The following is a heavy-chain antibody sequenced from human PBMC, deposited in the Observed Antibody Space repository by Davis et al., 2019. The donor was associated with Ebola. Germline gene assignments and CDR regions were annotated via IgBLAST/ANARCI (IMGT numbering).Heavy chain of an antibody. D-gene: IGHD3-10*01. V-gene: IGHV1-2*02. Sequence: ASVKVSCKASGYTFTDSYIHWVRQAPGQGLEWMGWINPNSGGTNYAQKFQGRVTMTRDTSINTAYMELSRLRSDDTAVYYCARDGSGSYYDGWFDPWGQGTLVTVSS. CDR2: INPNSGGT. CDR3: ARDGSGSYYDGWFDP. J-gene: IGHJ5*02. CDR1: GYTFTDSY.